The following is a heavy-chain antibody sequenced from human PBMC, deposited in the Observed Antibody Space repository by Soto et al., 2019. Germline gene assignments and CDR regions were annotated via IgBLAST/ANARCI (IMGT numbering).Heavy chain of an antibody. CDR2: IFSSGTT. V-gene: IGHV4-30-4*01. D-gene: IGHD3-16*01. Sequence: LSLACTVSADSISSGNKYWSWIRQPPGKGLEWIGYIFSSGTTYYNPSLKSRLTMSLDTSQNQFSLKLNSVTDADTAVYYCARVPSPFDYYYAMDVWGQGTTVTVSS. CDR3: ARVPSPFDYYYAMDV. CDR1: ADSISSGNKY. J-gene: IGHJ6*02.